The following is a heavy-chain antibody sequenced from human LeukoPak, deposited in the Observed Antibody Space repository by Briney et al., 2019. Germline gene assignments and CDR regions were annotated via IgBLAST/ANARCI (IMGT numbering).Heavy chain of an antibody. Sequence: GGSLRLSCAASGFTFSSYEMNWVRQAPGEGLEWVSYISSSRTTSYADSVKGRFTISRDNAKNSLYLQMNSLRAEDTAVYYCARDWGDIVVVPAASSFDYWGQGTLVTVSS. V-gene: IGHV3-48*03. CDR3: ARDWGDIVVVPAASSFDY. CDR1: GFTFSSYE. CDR2: ISSSRTT. D-gene: IGHD2-2*01. J-gene: IGHJ4*02.